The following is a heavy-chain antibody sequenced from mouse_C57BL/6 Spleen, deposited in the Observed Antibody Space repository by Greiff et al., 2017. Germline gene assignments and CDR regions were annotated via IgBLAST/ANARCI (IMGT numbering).Heavy chain of an antibody. CDR3: TRRIYYYGSSYLWYFDV. D-gene: IGHD1-1*01. CDR2: IDPETGGP. J-gene: IGHJ1*03. V-gene: IGHV1-15*01. CDR1: GYTFTDYE. Sequence: QVQLQQSGAELVRPGASVTLSCKASGYTFTDYEMHWVKQTPVHGLEWIGAIDPETGGPAYNQKFKGKAILTADKSSSTAYMELRSLTSEDSAVYYCTRRIYYYGSSYLWYFDVWGTGTTVTVSS.